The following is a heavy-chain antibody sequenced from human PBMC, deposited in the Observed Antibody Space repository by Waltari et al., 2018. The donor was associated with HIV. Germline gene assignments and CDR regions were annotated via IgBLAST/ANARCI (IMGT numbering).Heavy chain of an antibody. V-gene: IGHV4-59*01. CDR3: ARDLPDTSFLDY. Sequence: QVQLQESGPGLVKPSETLSLTCTVSGGSITNYYWNWIRQPPGKGLEWIGYIYYTGSTNYNPSLKSRVTISVDTSKNQFSLKLLSVTAADTAVYYCARDLPDTSFLDYWGQGTLATVSS. CDR2: IYYTGST. J-gene: IGHJ4*02. CDR1: GGSITNYY. D-gene: IGHD2-2*01.